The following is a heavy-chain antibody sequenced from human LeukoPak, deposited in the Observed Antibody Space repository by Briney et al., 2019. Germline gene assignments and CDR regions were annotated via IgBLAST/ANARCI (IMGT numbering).Heavy chain of an antibody. D-gene: IGHD3-10*01. Sequence: SETPSLTRAVHGGSFSGYYWSWIRHPPGQGLEWIGEINHSGSTNYNPSLERRVTISVDTSKNQFSLKLSSVTAADTAVYYCARLGLWFGELGYGYWGQGTLVTVSS. J-gene: IGHJ4*02. CDR1: GGSFSGYY. CDR2: INHSGST. V-gene: IGHV4-34*01. CDR3: ARLGLWFGELGYGY.